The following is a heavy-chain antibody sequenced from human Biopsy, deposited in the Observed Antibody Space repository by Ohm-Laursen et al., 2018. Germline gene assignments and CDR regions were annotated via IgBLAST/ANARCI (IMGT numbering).Heavy chain of an antibody. V-gene: IGHV4-59*01. D-gene: IGHD3-22*01. Sequence: GTLSLTCTVSGDSISNYYWNWIRQTPGEGLEWIGFIYNTERTNYNPSLKSRVTISLDTSKNHFSLRLRSVTPADTAIYYCARDRGYYSDRTVPGYFDLWGRGTLVTVSS. CDR1: GDSISNYY. CDR2: IYNTERT. J-gene: IGHJ2*01. CDR3: ARDRGYYSDRTVPGYFDL.